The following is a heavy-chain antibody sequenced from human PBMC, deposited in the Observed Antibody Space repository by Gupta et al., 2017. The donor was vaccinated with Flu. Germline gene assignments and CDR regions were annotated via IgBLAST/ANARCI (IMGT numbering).Heavy chain of an antibody. V-gene: IGHV3-23*01. CDR1: GFTFTRYA. CDR2: ISGSGGDT. CDR3: AKERVGAADVKYFDY. Sequence: EVQLLESGGDLVQPGGSLRLSCAASGFTFTRYAMNWVRQAPGKGLEWVSSISGSGGDTYYADSVKGRFTISRDNPKNTLYLQMNSLGVEDTAVYYCAKERVGAADVKYFDYWGQGTLVTVSS. J-gene: IGHJ4*02. D-gene: IGHD1-26*01.